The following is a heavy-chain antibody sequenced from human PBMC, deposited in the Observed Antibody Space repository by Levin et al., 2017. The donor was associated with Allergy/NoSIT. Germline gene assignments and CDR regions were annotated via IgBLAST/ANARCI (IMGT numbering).Heavy chain of an antibody. CDR3: ARQRLEASCYDSSGYYCPGAFDI. D-gene: IGHD3-22*01. CDR2: IYYSGST. Sequence: SQTLSLTCTVSGGSISSSSYYWGWIRQPPGKGLEWIGSIYYSGSTYYNPSLKSRVTISVDTSKNQFSLKLSSVTAADTAVYYCARQRLEASCYDSSGYYCPGAFDIWGQGTMVTVSS. J-gene: IGHJ3*02. CDR1: GGSISSSSYY. V-gene: IGHV4-39*01.